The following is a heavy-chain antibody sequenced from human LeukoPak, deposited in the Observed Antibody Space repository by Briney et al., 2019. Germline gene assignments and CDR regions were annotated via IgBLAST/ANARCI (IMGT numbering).Heavy chain of an antibody. CDR2: MYTSGST. CDR3: ARDLPTRGWSLKHYYYYGMDV. J-gene: IGHJ6*02. V-gene: IGHV4-4*07. D-gene: IGHD6-19*01. Sequence: SETLSLTCTVSGGSISSYYWSWIGQPAGKGLEWIGSMYTSGSTNYNPSLKSRVTMSVDTSKNQFSLKLSSVTAADTAVYYCARDLPTRGWSLKHYYYYGMDVWGQGTTVTVSS. CDR1: GGSISSYY.